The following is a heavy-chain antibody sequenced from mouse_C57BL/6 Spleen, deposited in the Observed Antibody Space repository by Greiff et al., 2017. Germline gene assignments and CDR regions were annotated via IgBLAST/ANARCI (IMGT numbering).Heavy chain of an antibody. CDR2: INPGSGGT. Sequence: QVQLQQSGAELVRPGTSVKVSCKASGYAFTNYLIEWVKQRPGQGLEWIGVINPGSGGTNYNEKFQGKATLTADKSSSTAYMQLSSLTSEDSAVYFCARDDYGHFDYWGQGTTLTVSS. D-gene: IGHD2-4*01. CDR1: GYAFTNYL. V-gene: IGHV1-54*01. CDR3: ARDDYGHFDY. J-gene: IGHJ2*01.